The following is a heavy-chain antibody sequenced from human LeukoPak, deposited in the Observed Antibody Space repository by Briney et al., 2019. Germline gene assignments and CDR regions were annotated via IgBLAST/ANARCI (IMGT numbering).Heavy chain of an antibody. V-gene: IGHV3-7*01. D-gene: IGHD2-2*01. CDR1: GFTFSSYW. Sequence: GGSLRLSCATSGFTFSSYWMSWVRQAPGTGLEWVANINQDGSEKYYVDSVKGRFTISRDNAKNSLYLEMNSLRAEDTAVYYCARDPTQYCSSTSCPGGDYFDYWGQGALVTVSS. CDR3: ARDPTQYCSSTSCPGGDYFDY. CDR2: INQDGSEK. J-gene: IGHJ4*02.